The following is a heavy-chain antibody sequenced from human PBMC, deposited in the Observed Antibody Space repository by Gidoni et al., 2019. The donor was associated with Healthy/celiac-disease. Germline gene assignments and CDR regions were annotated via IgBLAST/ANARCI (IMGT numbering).Heavy chain of an antibody. J-gene: IGHJ4*02. V-gene: IGHV4-39*01. CDR2: IYYSVIT. Sequence: QLQLQESGPGLGKPSETLSLTCTVSGGSISSSSYYWGWIRQPPGKGLEWIRSIYYSVITYYNPSLQSRVTISVDTSKNQFSLKLSSVTAAATAVYYCARHIPRPYYYDSSGYYALDYWGQGTLVTVSS. D-gene: IGHD3-22*01. CDR1: GGSISSSSYY. CDR3: ARHIPRPYYYDSSGYYALDY.